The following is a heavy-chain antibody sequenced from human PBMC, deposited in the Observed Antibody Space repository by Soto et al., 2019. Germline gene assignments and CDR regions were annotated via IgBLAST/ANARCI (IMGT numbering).Heavy chain of an antibody. Sequence: PRGSLKISCKGSGYSFTSYWISWVRQMPGKGLEWMGRIDPSDSYTNYSPSFQGHVTISADKSISTAYLQWSSLKASDTAMYYCARSDKYQLGMSGPYGMDVWGQGTTVTVSS. V-gene: IGHV5-10-1*01. J-gene: IGHJ6*02. CDR1: GYSFTSYW. D-gene: IGHD2-2*01. CDR3: ARSDKYQLGMSGPYGMDV. CDR2: IDPSDSYT.